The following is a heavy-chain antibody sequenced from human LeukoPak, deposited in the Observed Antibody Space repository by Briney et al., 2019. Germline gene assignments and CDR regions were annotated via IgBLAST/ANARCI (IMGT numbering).Heavy chain of an antibody. Sequence: AGGSLRLSCAASGFTFSSYWMSWVRRAPGKGLEWVANIKQDGSEKYYVDSVKGRFTISRDNAKNSLYLQMNSLRAEDTAVYYCAASSSSVLYYFDYWGQGTLVTVSS. D-gene: IGHD6-6*01. CDR2: IKQDGSEK. V-gene: IGHV3-7*01. CDR1: GFTFSSYW. J-gene: IGHJ4*02. CDR3: AASSSSVLYYFDY.